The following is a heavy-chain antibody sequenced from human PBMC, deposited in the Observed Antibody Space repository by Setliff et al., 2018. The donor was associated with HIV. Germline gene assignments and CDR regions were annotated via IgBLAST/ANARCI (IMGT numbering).Heavy chain of an antibody. J-gene: IGHJ4*02. CDR3: ARQGSLCPDCYLDS. V-gene: IGHV4-39*01. D-gene: IGHD2-21*01. Sequence: SETRLTCTVSGGSISSSGYYWGWIRQPPGKGLEWIGNMYYRGSTYYNPSLKSRVIISVDTSKNQFSLKLSSVTAADTAVYYCARQGSLCPDCYLDSWGQGTLVTVSS. CDR2: MYYRGST. CDR1: GGSISSSGYY.